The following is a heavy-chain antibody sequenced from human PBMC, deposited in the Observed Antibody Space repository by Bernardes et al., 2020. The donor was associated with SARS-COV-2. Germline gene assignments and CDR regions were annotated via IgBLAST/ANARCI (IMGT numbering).Heavy chain of an antibody. V-gene: IGHV4-59*01. CDR1: GGFISTYQ. Sequence: SETLSLTCTVSGGFISTYQWSWIRQPPGKGLEWIGYVYYNGNTSYNPSLESRVTISVDTSENQFSLKLTSVTAADTAVYYCARSRTMVRGLNFFDPWGQGTLVTVSS. CDR2: VYYNGNT. D-gene: IGHD3-10*01. CDR3: ARSRTMVRGLNFFDP. J-gene: IGHJ5*02.